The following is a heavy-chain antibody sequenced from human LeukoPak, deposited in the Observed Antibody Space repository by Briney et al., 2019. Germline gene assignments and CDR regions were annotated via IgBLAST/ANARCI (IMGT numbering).Heavy chain of an antibody. CDR1: GYNFSAYG. J-gene: IGHJ4*02. Sequence: GASVKVSCRASGYNFSAYGMTWVRQAPGQGLEWMGWVTSDNRDTKYAPKFQGRVTITTDLSSPTAYMELRSLRSDDTAVYYCARGSHEYWNDYWGQGTLVTVSS. D-gene: IGHD1-1*01. CDR2: VTSDNRDT. CDR3: ARGSHEYWNDY. V-gene: IGHV1-18*01.